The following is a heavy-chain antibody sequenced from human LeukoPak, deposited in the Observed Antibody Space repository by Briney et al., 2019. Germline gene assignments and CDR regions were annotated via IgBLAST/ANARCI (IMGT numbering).Heavy chain of an antibody. V-gene: IGHV3-49*04. CDR1: GFTFGDYA. Sequence: GGSLRLSCTASGFTFGDYAMSWVRQAPGKGLEWVGSIRSKAYGGTTEYAASVKGRFTISRDDSKSIAYLQMNSLKTEDTAVYYCTRQGYYYDSSGYYPEPAYFDYWGQGTLVTVSS. CDR2: IRSKAYGGTT. D-gene: IGHD3-22*01. CDR3: TRQGYYYDSSGYYPEPAYFDY. J-gene: IGHJ4*02.